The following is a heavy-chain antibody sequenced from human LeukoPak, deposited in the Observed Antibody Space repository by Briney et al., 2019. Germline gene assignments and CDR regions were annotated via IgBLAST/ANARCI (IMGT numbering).Heavy chain of an antibody. CDR3: ARGTDGWYYFDY. CDR2: ISWNSGSI. J-gene: IGHJ4*02. Sequence: GRSLRLSCAASGFTFDDYAMHWVRQAPGKGLEWVSGISWNSGSIGYADSVKGRFTISRDNSKNTLYLQMNSLRAEDTAVYYCARGTDGWYYFDYWGQGTLVTVSS. CDR1: GFTFDDYA. V-gene: IGHV3-9*01. D-gene: IGHD6-19*01.